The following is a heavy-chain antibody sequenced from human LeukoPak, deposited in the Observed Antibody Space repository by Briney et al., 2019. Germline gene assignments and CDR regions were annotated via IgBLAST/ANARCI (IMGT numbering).Heavy chain of an antibody. Sequence: SQTLSLTCTVSGGSISSGSYYWSWIRQPAGKGLEWIGRIYTSGSTNYNPSLKSRVTISVDTSKNQFSLKLSSVTAADTAVYYCSSRYCSGGNCYFYWGQGTLVTVSS. CDR3: SSRYCSGGNCYFY. CDR2: IYTSGST. D-gene: IGHD2-15*01. J-gene: IGHJ4*02. CDR1: GGSISSGSYY. V-gene: IGHV4-61*02.